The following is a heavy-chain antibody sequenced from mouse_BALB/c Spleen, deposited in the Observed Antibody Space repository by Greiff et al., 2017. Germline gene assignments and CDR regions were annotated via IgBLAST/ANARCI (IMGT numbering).Heavy chain of an antibody. Sequence: EVQGVESGPGLVKPSQSLSLTCTVTGYSITSDYAWNWIRQFPGNKLEWMGYISYSGSTSYNPSLKSRISITRDTSKNQFFLQLNSVTTEDTATYYCARSHYYGLYYAMDYWGQGTSVTVSS. D-gene: IGHD1-2*01. CDR2: ISYSGST. J-gene: IGHJ4*01. CDR1: GYSITSDYA. V-gene: IGHV3-2*02. CDR3: ARSHYYGLYYAMDY.